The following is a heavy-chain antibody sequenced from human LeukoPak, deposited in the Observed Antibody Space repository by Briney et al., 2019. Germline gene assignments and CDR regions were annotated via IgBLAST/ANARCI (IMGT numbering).Heavy chain of an antibody. V-gene: IGHV4-4*07. J-gene: IGHJ6*02. Sequence: PSETLSLTCTVSGGSISSCYWSWIRQPAGKGLEWIGRIYTSGSTNYNPSLKSRVTMSVDTSKNQFSLKLSSVTAADTAVYYCAREYSSVLDYYYYGMDVWGQGTTVTVSS. CDR2: IYTSGST. CDR3: AREYSSVLDYYYYGMDV. CDR1: GGSISSCY. D-gene: IGHD6-19*01.